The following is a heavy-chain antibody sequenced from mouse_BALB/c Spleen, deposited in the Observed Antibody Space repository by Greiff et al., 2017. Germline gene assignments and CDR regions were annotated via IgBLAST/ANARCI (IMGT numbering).Heavy chain of an antibody. V-gene: IGHV1-4*02. D-gene: IGHD1-1*01. CDR1: GYTFTSYT. CDR2: INPSSGYT. J-gene: IGHJ4*01. CDR3: ARRGYGSYYYAMDY. Sequence: QVQLKQSAAELARPGASVKMSCKASGYTFTSYTMHWVKQRPGQGLEWIGYINPSSGYTEYNQKFKDKTTLTADKSSSTAYMQLSSLTSEDSAVYYCARRGYGSYYYAMDYWGQGTSVTVSS.